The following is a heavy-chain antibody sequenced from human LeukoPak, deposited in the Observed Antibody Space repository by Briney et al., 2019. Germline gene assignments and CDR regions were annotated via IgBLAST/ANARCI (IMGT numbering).Heavy chain of an antibody. Sequence: PSETLSLTCAVSGCSISSGGYSWSWIRQPPGKGLEWIGYIYHSGSTYYNPSLKSRVTISVDRSKNQFSLKLSSVTAADTAVYYCARAIVGATPAFDYWGQGTLVTVSS. CDR1: GCSISSGGYS. J-gene: IGHJ4*02. CDR2: IYHSGST. D-gene: IGHD1-26*01. CDR3: ARAIVGATPAFDY. V-gene: IGHV4-30-2*01.